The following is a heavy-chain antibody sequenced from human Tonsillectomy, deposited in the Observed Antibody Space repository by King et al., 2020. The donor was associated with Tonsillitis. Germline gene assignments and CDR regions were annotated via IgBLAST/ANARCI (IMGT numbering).Heavy chain of an antibody. CDR2: IKSKTDGGTT. D-gene: IGHD3-22*01. J-gene: IGHJ4*02. CDR1: GFTFSNAW. V-gene: IGHV3-15*01. Sequence: VQLVESGGGLVKPGGSLRLSCAASGFTFSNAWMSWVRQAPGKGLEWVGRIKSKTDGGTTDYAAPVKGRFTISRDGSKNTLYLQMNSLKTEDTAVYYCTTVWYDSSGYPDYWGQGTLVTVSS. CDR3: TTVWYDSSGYPDY.